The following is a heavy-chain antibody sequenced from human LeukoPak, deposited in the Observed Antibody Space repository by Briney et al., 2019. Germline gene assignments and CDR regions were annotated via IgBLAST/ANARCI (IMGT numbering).Heavy chain of an antibody. Sequence: GGSLRLSCAASGFTFSSYGMSWVRQAPGKGLEWVSAISGSGGSTYYADSVKGRFTISRDNSKNTLYLQMNSLRAEDTAVYYCAKDGQNYYDSSGYYYFDYWGQGTLVTVSS. CDR3: AKDGQNYYDSSGYYYFDY. J-gene: IGHJ4*02. CDR1: GFTFSSYG. CDR2: ISGSGGST. D-gene: IGHD3-22*01. V-gene: IGHV3-23*01.